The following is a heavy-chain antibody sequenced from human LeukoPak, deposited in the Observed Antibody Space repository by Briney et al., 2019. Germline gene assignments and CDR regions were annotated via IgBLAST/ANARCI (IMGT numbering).Heavy chain of an antibody. CDR2: IYHSGST. CDR1: GYSISSGYY. D-gene: IGHD6-19*01. Sequence: ASETLSLTCTVSGYSISSGYYWGWIRQPPGKGLEWIGSIYHSGSTYYNPSLKSRVTISVDTSKNQFSLKLSSVTAADTAVYYCARTYSSGWYGGVDFDYWGQGTLVTVSS. CDR3: ARTYSSGWYGGVDFDY. V-gene: IGHV4-38-2*02. J-gene: IGHJ4*02.